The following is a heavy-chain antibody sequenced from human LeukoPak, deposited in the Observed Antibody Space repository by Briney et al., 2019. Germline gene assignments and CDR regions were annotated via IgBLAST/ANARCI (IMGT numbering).Heavy chain of an antibody. D-gene: IGHD4-23*01. CDR3: ARDRGYSTFDY. Sequence: GGSLRLSCAAPAFTFRNNWMSWVRQAPGKGLEWVANIKEDGSEINYVDSVKGRFTISRDNAKNSLYLQMNSLRVDDTAVYYCARDRGYSTFDYWGQGTLVTVSS. CDR1: AFTFRNNW. V-gene: IGHV3-7*01. CDR2: IKEDGSEI. J-gene: IGHJ4*02.